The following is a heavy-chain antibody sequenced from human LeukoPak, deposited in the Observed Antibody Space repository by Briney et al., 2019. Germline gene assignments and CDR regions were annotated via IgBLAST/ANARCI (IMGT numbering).Heavy chain of an antibody. V-gene: IGHV4-34*01. CDR3: AGTVVTAAPLFDY. CDR1: GGSFSTYY. J-gene: IGHJ4*02. Sequence: PSETLSLTCAVYGGSFSTYYWSWLRQPPGKGLEWIGEIDHSGSTNYNPPLKTPDTITVHTSKNQFCLTLSSVTAAATAVYYCAGTVVTAAPLFDYRGRGTLVTVSS. D-gene: IGHD4-23*01. CDR2: IDHSGST.